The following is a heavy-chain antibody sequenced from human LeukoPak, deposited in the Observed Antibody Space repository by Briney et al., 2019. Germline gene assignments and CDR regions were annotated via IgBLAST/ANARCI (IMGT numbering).Heavy chain of an antibody. J-gene: IGHJ4*02. CDR2: IRSKAYGGTT. CDR3: TRALLAARPSDY. CDR1: GFTVSSNY. D-gene: IGHD6-6*01. Sequence: PGGSLRLSCAASGFTVSSNYMSWVRQAPGKGLEWVGFIRSKAYGGTTEYAASVKGRFTISRDDSKGIAYLQMNSLKTEDTAVYYCTRALLAARPSDYWGQGTLVTVSS. V-gene: IGHV3-49*04.